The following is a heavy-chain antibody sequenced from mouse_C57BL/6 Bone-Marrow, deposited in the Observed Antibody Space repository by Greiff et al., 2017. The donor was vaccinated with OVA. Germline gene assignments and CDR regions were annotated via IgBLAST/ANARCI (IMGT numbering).Heavy chain of an antibody. CDR3: ARGTGYYFDY. J-gene: IGHJ2*01. CDR2: INPNNGGT. V-gene: IGHV1-26*01. CDR1: GYTFTDYY. D-gene: IGHD4-1*01. Sequence: VQLQQSGPELVKPGASVKISCKASGYTFTDYYMNWVKQSHGKSLEWIGDINPNNGGTSYNQKFKGKATLTVDKSSSTAYMELRSLTSEDSAVYYCARGTGYYFDYWGKGTTLTVSS.